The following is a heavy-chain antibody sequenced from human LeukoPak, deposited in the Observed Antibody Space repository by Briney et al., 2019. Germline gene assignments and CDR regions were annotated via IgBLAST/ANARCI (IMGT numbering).Heavy chain of an antibody. J-gene: IGHJ4*02. CDR2: ISGSGGST. V-gene: IGHV3-23*01. D-gene: IGHD3-9*01. CDR3: ANNYDILTGYYY. Sequence: GSLRLSCAASGFTFSSYAISWVRQAPGKGLEWVSAISGSGGSTYYADSVKGRFTISRDNSKNTLYLQMNSLRAEDTAVYYCANNYDILTGYYYWGQGTLVTVSS. CDR1: GFTFSSYA.